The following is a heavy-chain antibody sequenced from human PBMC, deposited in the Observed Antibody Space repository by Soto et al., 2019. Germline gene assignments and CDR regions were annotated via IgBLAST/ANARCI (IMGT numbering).Heavy chain of an antibody. D-gene: IGHD2-2*01. J-gene: IGHJ6*02. CDR2: IIPISGTA. V-gene: IGHV1-69*01. CDR3: ARSQGSSTSLEIYYYYYYGMDA. CDR1: GGTFSSYA. Sequence: QVQLVQSGAEVKKPGSSVKVSCKASGGTFSSYAIRWVRQAPGQGLEWMGGIIPISGTANYAQKFQGRVTITADESTSTAYMELSSLRSEDTAVYYCARSQGSSTSLEIYYYYYYGMDAWGQGTTVTVSS.